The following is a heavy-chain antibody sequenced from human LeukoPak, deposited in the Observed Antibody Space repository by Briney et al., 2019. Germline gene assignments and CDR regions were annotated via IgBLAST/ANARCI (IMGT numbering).Heavy chain of an antibody. Sequence: PSQTLSLTCTVSGGSISSGGYYWSWIRQHPGKGLEWIGYIYYSGSTNYNPSLKSRVTISVDTSKNQFSLKLSSVTAADTAVYYCAREDSVVSFDYWGQGTLVTVSS. J-gene: IGHJ4*02. CDR1: GGSISSGGYY. CDR2: IYYSGST. V-gene: IGHV4-31*03. D-gene: IGHD3-22*01. CDR3: AREDSVVSFDY.